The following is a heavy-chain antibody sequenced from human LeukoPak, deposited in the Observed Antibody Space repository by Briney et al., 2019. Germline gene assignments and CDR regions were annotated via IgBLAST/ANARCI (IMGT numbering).Heavy chain of an antibody. Sequence: SVKVSCKTSGGTFSSYGISWVRQAPGQGLEWMGGIIPIFATANYAQKFQGRVTITTDESTSTAYMELRSLRSDDTAVYYCARAGYYGSGSPSYGMDVWGQGTTVTVSS. J-gene: IGHJ6*02. CDR3: ARAGYYGSGSPSYGMDV. D-gene: IGHD3-10*01. CDR1: GGTFSSYG. CDR2: IIPIFATA. V-gene: IGHV1-69*05.